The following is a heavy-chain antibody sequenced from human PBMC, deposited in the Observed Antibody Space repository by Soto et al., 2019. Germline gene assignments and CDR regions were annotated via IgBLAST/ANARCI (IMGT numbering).Heavy chain of an antibody. Sequence: QVQLQESGPGLVKPSGTLSLTCAVSGGSFTSNNWWTWVRQPTGQGLEWIGEIYRTGSTNYNPSRQSRVTISLDKSENQFALKVTSLTAADTAVYYCASRDPGTSVDYWGQGTLVTVSS. CDR3: ASRDPGTSVDY. CDR2: IYRTGST. V-gene: IGHV4-4*02. D-gene: IGHD1-7*01. J-gene: IGHJ4*02. CDR1: GGSFTSNNW.